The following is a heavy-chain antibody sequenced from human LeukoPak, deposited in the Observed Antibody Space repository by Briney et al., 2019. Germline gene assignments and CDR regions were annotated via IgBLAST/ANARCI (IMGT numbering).Heavy chain of an antibody. CDR3: ARDLNCSSTSCHSLDY. J-gene: IGHJ4*02. D-gene: IGHD2-2*01. CDR2: IYYSGST. V-gene: IGHV4-59*01. Sequence: SETLSLTCTVSGGSISSYYWSWIRQPPGKGLEWIGYIYYSGSTNYNPSLKSRVTISVGTSKNQFSLKLSSVTAADTAVYYCARDLNCSSTSCHSLDYWGREPWSPSPQ. CDR1: GGSISSYY.